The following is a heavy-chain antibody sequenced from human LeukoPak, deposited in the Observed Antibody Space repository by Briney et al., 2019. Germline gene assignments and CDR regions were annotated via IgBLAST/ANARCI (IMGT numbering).Heavy chain of an antibody. D-gene: IGHD1-1*01. CDR2: MNPNSGNK. CDR3: ASELRHQDY. J-gene: IGHJ4*02. CDR1: GYTFTSYD. Sequence: AASVKVSCKASGYTFTSYDINWVRQATGQGLEWMGWMNPNSGNKGYAQKFQGRVTMTSDTSISTAYMELSSLSSEDTAIYYCASELRHQDYWGQGTLVTVSS. V-gene: IGHV1-8*01.